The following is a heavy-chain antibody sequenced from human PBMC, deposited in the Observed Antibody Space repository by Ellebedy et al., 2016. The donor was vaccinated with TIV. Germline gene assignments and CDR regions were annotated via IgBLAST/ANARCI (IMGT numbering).Heavy chain of an antibody. CDR2: IYPGDSDT. D-gene: IGHD3-22*01. CDR1: GYSFTSYW. J-gene: IGHJ2*01. Sequence: GESLKISCKGSGYSFTSYWIGWVRQMPGKGLEWMGIIYPGDSDTRYSPSFQGQVTISADKSISTAYLQWSSLKASDTAMYYCARRRGYYDSSGYYENWYFDLWGRGTLVTVSS. V-gene: IGHV5-51*01. CDR3: ARRRGYYDSSGYYENWYFDL.